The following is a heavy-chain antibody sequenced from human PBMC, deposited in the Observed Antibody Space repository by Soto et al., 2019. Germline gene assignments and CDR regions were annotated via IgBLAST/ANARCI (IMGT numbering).Heavy chain of an antibody. CDR3: ARAAPRYRSGGSCYSGRDY. Sequence: QVQLQQWGAGLSKPSETLSLTCAVYGGSFSGNYWSWIRQPPGKGLEWIGEINHSGSTNYNPSLKSRVTIAVDTSKNQFSLKLSSVTAADTAVYYCARAAPRYRSGGSCYSGRDYWDQGTLVTVSS. V-gene: IGHV4-34*01. J-gene: IGHJ4*02. CDR1: GGSFSGNY. D-gene: IGHD2-15*01. CDR2: INHSGST.